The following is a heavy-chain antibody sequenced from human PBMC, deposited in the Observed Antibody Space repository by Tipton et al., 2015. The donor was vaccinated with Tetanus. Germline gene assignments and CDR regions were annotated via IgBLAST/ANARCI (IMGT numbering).Heavy chain of an antibody. D-gene: IGHD5-12*01. CDR1: GGSISSYY. Sequence: LTCTVSGGSISSYYWGWIRQPPGKGLEWIGRIYYSGSTSYNPSLKSRVTISVDTSKNQFSLKLSSVTAADTAVYYCARYSIVATSNNWFDPWGQGTLVTVSP. CDR2: IYYSGST. CDR3: ARYSIVATSNNWFDP. V-gene: IGHV4-39*07. J-gene: IGHJ5*02.